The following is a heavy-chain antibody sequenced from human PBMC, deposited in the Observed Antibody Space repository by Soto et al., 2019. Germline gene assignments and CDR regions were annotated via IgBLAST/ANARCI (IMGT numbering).Heavy chain of an antibody. J-gene: IGHJ4*02. CDR3: ARGEGIAAAGTRVFDY. V-gene: IGHV4-34*01. CDR1: GGSFSGYY. CDR2: INHSGST. Sequence: SETLSLTCAVYGGSFSGYYWSWIRQPPGKGLEWIGEINHSGSTNYNPSLKSRVTISVDTSKNQFSLKLSSVTAADTAVYYCARGEGIAAAGTRVFDYWGQGTLVTVFS. D-gene: IGHD6-13*01.